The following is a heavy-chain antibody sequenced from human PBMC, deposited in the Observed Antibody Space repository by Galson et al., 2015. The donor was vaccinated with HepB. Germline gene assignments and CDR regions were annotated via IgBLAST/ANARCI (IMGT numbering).Heavy chain of an antibody. V-gene: IGHV3-11*06. Sequence: SLRLSCAASGFSFSDYYMSWIRQAPGKGLEYISGISNSGTYTNYADSVRGRFTISRDNAQSSLYLQMNSLRADDTAMYYCTTDNWGPNYWGQGTLVTVSS. CDR3: TTDNWGPNY. CDR1: GFSFSDYY. J-gene: IGHJ4*02. CDR2: ISNSGTYT. D-gene: IGHD7-27*01.